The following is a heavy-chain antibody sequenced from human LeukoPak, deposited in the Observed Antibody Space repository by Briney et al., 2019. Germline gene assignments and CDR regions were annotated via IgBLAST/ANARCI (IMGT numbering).Heavy chain of an antibody. D-gene: IGHD3-3*01. CDR3: AKDHYWSIDY. J-gene: IGHJ4*02. Sequence: PGGSLRLSCAASGFDFDYAWMSWIRQAPGKGLVWVSRIKGDGISTNYADSVKGRFTISRDIAKNTLYLQMNSLRAEDTGVYYCAKDHYWSIDYWGRGTLVTVSS. CDR1: GFDFDYAW. CDR2: IKGDGIST. V-gene: IGHV3-74*01.